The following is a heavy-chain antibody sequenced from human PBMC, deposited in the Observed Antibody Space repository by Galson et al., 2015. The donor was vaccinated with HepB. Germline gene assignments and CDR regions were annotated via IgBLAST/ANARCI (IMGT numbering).Heavy chain of an antibody. CDR3: ARGGSGSYPAVSRV. CDR1: GFTFSSYE. D-gene: IGHD3-10*01. CDR2: ISSSGSTI. V-gene: IGHV3-48*03. J-gene: IGHJ6*02. Sequence: SLRLSCAASGFTFSSYEMNWVRQAPGKGLEWVSYISSSGSTIYYADSVKGRFTISRDNAKNSLYLQVNSLRAEDTAVYYCARGGSGSYPAVSRVWGQGTTVTVSS.